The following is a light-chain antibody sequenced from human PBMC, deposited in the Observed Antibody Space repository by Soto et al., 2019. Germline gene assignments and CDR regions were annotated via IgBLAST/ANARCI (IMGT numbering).Light chain of an antibody. CDR3: QSYDSSLSGSGV. Sequence: QSVLTQPPSVSGAPGQRATISCSGSSSNIGAGYDVHWYQQLPGTAPKLLISANNIRPSGVPDRFSGSKSGTSASLAITGLQAEDEADYYCQSYDSSLSGSGVFGGGTQLTVL. CDR2: ANN. CDR1: SSNIGAGYD. J-gene: IGLJ3*02. V-gene: IGLV1-40*01.